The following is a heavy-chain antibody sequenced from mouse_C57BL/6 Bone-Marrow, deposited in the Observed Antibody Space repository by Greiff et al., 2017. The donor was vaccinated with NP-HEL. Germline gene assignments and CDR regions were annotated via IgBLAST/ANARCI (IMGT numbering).Heavy chain of an antibody. V-gene: IGHV1-50*01. J-gene: IGHJ2*01. CDR1: GFNIKDDY. D-gene: IGHD1-1*01. CDR2: IDPSDSYT. Sequence: VQLQQSGAELVRPGASVKLSCTASGFNIKDDYMHWVKQRPGQGLEWIGEIDPSDSYTNYNQKFKGKATLTVDTSSSTAYMQLSSLTSEDSAVYYCARDYGSSRDYWGKGTTLTVSS. CDR3: ARDYGSSRDY.